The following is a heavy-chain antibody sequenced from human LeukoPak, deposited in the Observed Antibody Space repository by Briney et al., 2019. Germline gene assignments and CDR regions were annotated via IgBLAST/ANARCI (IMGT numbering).Heavy chain of an antibody. CDR1: GGSISSYY. V-gene: IGHV4-59*01. CDR2: IYYSGST. J-gene: IGHJ3*02. Sequence: SETLSLTCTVSGGSISSYYWSWIRQPPGKGLKWIGYIYYSGSTNYSPSLKSRVTISVDTSKNQFSLKLGSVTAADTAVYYCARSEYSYGADAFDIWGQGTMVTVSS. CDR3: ARSEYSYGADAFDI. D-gene: IGHD5-18*01.